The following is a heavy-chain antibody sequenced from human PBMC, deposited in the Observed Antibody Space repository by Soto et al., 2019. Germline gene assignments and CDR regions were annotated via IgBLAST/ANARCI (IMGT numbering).Heavy chain of an antibody. CDR3: ARDTDSSGYYYAGYYGMDV. V-gene: IGHV1-18*01. Sequence: QVQLVQSGAEVKKPWASVKVSCKASGYTFTSYGISWVRQAPGQGLEWMGWISAYNGNTNYAQKLQGRVTMTTDTSTSTAYMELRSLRSDDTAVYYCARDTDSSGYYYAGYYGMDVWGQGTTVTVSS. J-gene: IGHJ6*02. CDR1: GYTFTSYG. D-gene: IGHD3-22*01. CDR2: ISAYNGNT.